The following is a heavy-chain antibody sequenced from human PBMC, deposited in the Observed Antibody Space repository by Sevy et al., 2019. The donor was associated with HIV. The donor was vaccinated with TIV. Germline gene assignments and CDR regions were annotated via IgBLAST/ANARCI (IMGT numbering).Heavy chain of an antibody. CDR3: ARAIRVKEGHAFDI. J-gene: IGHJ3*02. CDR1: GASISSDY. Sequence: SETLSLTCTVSGASISSDYWTWIRQPPGKGLEWIGYIYYSGSTKYNPALQSRVTKSINTSKNQFSLKLSSVTAADTAVYYCARAIRVKEGHAFDIWGQGTMVTVSS. V-gene: IGHV4-59*01. CDR2: IYYSGST.